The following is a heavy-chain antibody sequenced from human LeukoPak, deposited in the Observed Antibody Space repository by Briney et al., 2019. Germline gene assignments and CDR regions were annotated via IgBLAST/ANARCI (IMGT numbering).Heavy chain of an antibody. CDR2: INPYNGNR. V-gene: IGHV1-18*01. J-gene: IGHJ6*02. Sequence: AASVKVSCKTSGYRFITFGINWVRQAPGQGLEWMGWINPYNGNRYYAKKFQDRFNMTTDTSTSTVYLELQTLTSDDTAIYYCARWAADTAMAFYYYYYGMDVWGQGTTVTVSS. CDR1: GYRFITFG. CDR3: ARWAADTAMAFYYYYYGMDV. D-gene: IGHD5-18*01.